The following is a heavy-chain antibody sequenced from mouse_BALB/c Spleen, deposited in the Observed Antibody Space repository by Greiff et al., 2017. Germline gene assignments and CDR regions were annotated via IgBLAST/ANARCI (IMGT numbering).Heavy chain of an antibody. V-gene: IGHV1S127*01. D-gene: IGHD1-1*01. CDR1: GYTFTSYW. CDR3: TRGGTTVVAPYYFDY. Sequence: QVQLQQSGAELVKPGASVKMSCKASGYTFTSYWMHWVKQRPGQGLEWIGVIDPSDSYTSYNQKFKGKATLTVDTSSSTAYMQLSSLTSEDSAVYYCTRGGTTVVAPYYFDYWGQGTTLTVSS. J-gene: IGHJ2*01. CDR2: IDPSDSYT.